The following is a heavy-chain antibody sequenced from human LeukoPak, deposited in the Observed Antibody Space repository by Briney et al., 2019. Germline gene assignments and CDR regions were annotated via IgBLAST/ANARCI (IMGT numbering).Heavy chain of an antibody. D-gene: IGHD2-2*01. CDR3: ATRGVNCSSTSCFLYYFDY. J-gene: IGHJ4*02. CDR1: GGSFSGYY. CDR2: IXXSGST. Sequence: SETLSLTCAVYGGSFSGYYWSWIRQPPGKXLEWIGEIXXSGSTNYNPSLKSRVTISVDTSKNQFSLKLSSVTAADTAVYYCATRGVNCSSTSCFLYYFDYWGQGTLVTVSS. V-gene: IGHV4-34*01.